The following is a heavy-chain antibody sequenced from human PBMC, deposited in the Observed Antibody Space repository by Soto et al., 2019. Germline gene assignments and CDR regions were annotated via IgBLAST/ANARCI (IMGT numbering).Heavy chain of an antibody. D-gene: IGHD2-8*01. CDR1: GYFFTTYG. J-gene: IGHJ4*02. V-gene: IGHV1-18*01. CDR3: ARDLATFGPGPNEF. CDR2: ISVKNGNT. Sequence: VASVKVSCKASGYFFTTYGISWVRQAPGQGLEWMGYISVKNGNTNYAQKFQGRVTLTTDTSTTTAYMELRSLTSDDTAMYYCARDLATFGPGPNEFWGQGTLVTVSP.